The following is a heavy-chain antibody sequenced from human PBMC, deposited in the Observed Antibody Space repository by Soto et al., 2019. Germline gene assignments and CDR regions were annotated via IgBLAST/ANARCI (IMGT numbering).Heavy chain of an antibody. J-gene: IGHJ3*02. CDR3: ARVNWNSTGGAFDI. D-gene: IGHD1-7*01. CDR2: ISYDGSNK. Sequence: GGSLRLSCAASGFTFSSYAMHWVRQAPGKGLEWVAVISYDGSNKYYADSVKGQFTISRDNSKNTLYLQMNSLRAEDTAVYYCARVNWNSTGGAFDIWGQGTMVTVSS. V-gene: IGHV3-30-3*01. CDR1: GFTFSSYA.